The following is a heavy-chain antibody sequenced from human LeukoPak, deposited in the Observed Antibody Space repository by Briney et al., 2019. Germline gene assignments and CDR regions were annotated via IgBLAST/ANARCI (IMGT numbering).Heavy chain of an antibody. Sequence: PGGSLRLSCAASGFTFSSYAMSWVRQAPGKGLEWVSAISGSGSTTYYADSVKGRFTISRDNAKNTLYLQMNSLRAKDTAVYYCAKSHTSSWRNFDYWGQGTLVTVSS. V-gene: IGHV3-23*01. CDR1: GFTFSSYA. CDR2: ISGSGSTT. CDR3: AKSHTSSWRNFDY. D-gene: IGHD6-13*01. J-gene: IGHJ4*02.